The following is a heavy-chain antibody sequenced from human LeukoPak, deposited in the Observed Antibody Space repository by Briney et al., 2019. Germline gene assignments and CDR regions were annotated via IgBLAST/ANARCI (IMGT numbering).Heavy chain of an antibody. CDR3: ARDALYDSSGYYNNWFDP. CDR2: ISWNSGSI. CDR1: GFTFDDYA. D-gene: IGHD3-22*01. J-gene: IGHJ5*02. Sequence: PGRSLRLSCAASGFTFDDYAMHWVRQAPGKGLEWVSGISWNSGSIGYADSVKGRFTISRDNAKNSLYLQMNSLRAEDTAVYYCARDALYDSSGYYNNWFDPWGQGTLVTVSS. V-gene: IGHV3-9*01.